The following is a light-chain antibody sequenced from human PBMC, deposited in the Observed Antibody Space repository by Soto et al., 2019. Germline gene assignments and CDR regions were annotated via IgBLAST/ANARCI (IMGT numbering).Light chain of an antibody. CDR1: MRDVGAYNL. V-gene: IGLV2-14*01. CDR2: EVR. CDR3: GSWDSSLSAYV. Sequence: QSVLTQPASVSGSAGQSITISCSGTMRDVGAYNLVSWCQQHPGTAPKLIIYEVRNRPSGISSRFSGSRSGNTASLTISGLQPEDEGDHYCGSWDSSLSAYVFGAGTKVTVL. J-gene: IGLJ1*01.